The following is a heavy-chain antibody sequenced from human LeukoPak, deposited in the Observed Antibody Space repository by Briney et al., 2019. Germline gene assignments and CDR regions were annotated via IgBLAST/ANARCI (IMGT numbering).Heavy chain of an antibody. CDR3: ARRMRGQPIDY. D-gene: IGHD1-1*01. V-gene: IGHV4-39*01. CDR1: GGSISSSSYY. Sequence: SETLSLTCTVSGGSISSSSYYWGWIHQPPRKGLEWIGSIYYSGSTYYNPSLKSRVTISVDTSKNQFSLKLSSVTAADTAVYYCARRMRGQPIDYWGQGTLVTVSS. CDR2: IYYSGST. J-gene: IGHJ4*02.